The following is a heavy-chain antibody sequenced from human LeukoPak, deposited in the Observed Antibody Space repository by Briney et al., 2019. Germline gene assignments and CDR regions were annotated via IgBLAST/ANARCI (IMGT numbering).Heavy chain of an antibody. D-gene: IGHD3-3*01. CDR3: AKERSEYYDFWSGYSKRAPYYYYYMDV. CDR1: GESFSGYF. J-gene: IGHJ6*03. V-gene: IGHV4-34*01. CDR2: INHSGST. Sequence: PSETLSLTCAVYGESFSGYFWSWIRQPPGKGLEWIGKINHSGSTNYNPSLKSRVTISVDTSKNQFSLKLSSVTAADTAVYYCAKERSEYYDFWSGYSKRAPYYYYYMDVWGKGTTVTVSS.